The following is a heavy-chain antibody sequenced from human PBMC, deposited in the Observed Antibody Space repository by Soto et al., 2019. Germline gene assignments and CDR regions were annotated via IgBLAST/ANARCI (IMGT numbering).Heavy chain of an antibody. V-gene: IGHV4-4*07. CDR3: VPDVTWGTYQKFDY. J-gene: IGHJ4*02. CDR2: VYTTGGT. D-gene: IGHD3-16*01. Sequence: QVHLQDSGPGLVKPSETLSLTCSVSGGSISSYYWGWIRLPAGKGLEWIGRVYTTGGTDYNPSLKRRVTISIDTSKNKFPLRLSSVPAADTALYFCVPDVTWGTYQKFDYWGQGALVTVSS. CDR1: GGSISSYY.